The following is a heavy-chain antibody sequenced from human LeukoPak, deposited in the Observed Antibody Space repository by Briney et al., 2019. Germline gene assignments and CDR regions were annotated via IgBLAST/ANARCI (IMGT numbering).Heavy chain of an antibody. J-gene: IGHJ3*02. CDR2: IYFSGST. D-gene: IGHD6-19*01. Sequence: PSETLSLTCTVSGGSISSYYWTWIRQPPGKGLEWSGYIYFSGSTNYNPSLKNRVTFSVDTSKNQFSLNLSSVTAADTAVYYCARGYTSGWSPALDIWGQGTMVTVSS. CDR1: GGSISSYY. V-gene: IGHV4-59*01. CDR3: ARGYTSGWSPALDI.